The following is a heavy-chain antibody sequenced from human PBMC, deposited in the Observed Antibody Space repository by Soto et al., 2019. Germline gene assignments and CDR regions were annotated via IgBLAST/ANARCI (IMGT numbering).Heavy chain of an antibody. CDR3: ARVPYFMRIAAAGSPPYYFDY. CDR2: INHSGST. Sequence: SETLSLTCAVYGGSLSGYYWSWIRQPPGKGLEWIGEINHSGSTNYNPSLKSRVTISVDTSKNQFSLKLSSVTAADTAVYYCARVPYFMRIAAAGSPPYYFDYWGQGTLVTVSS. CDR1: GGSLSGYY. D-gene: IGHD6-13*01. V-gene: IGHV4-34*01. J-gene: IGHJ4*02.